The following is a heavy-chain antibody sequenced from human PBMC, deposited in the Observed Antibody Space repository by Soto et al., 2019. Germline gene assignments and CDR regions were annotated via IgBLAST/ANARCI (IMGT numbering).Heavy chain of an antibody. V-gene: IGHV4-31*03. CDR3: ARWWSGRRQGFDP. J-gene: IGHJ5*02. D-gene: IGHD3-3*01. Sequence: QVQLQESGPGLVKPSQTLSLTCTVSGGSISSGDYYWSWIRQHPGKGLEWIGYIYYSGSTYYNPSLKSRVTISVATSKNKFTLKLSAVTAADAAAYYCARWWSGRRQGFDPWGQGTGVTVSS. CDR1: GGSISSGDYY. CDR2: IYYSGST.